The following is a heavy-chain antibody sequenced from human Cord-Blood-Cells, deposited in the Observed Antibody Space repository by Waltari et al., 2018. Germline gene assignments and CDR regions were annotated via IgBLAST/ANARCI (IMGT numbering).Heavy chain of an antibody. CDR1: GYTFTGYY. Sequence: QVQLVQSGAEVKKPGASVKVSCTASGYTFTGYYMHWVRQAPGQGLEWMGWINPNRGGTNYAQKFQGRVTMTRDTSISTAYMELSRLRSDDTAVYYCAKLAARPLHFDYWGQGTLVTVSS. V-gene: IGHV1-2*02. CDR2: INPNRGGT. J-gene: IGHJ4*02. D-gene: IGHD6-6*01. CDR3: AKLAARPLHFDY.